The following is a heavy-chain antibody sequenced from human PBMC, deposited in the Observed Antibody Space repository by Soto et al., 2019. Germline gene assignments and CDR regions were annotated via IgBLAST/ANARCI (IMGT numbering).Heavy chain of an antibody. D-gene: IGHD2-15*01. V-gene: IGHV1-69*02. CDR1: GGTFSSYT. Sequence: GASVKVSCRASGGTFSSYTISWVRQAPGQGLEWMGRIIPILGIANYAQKFQGRVTITADKSTSTAYMELSSLRSEDTAVYYCASSPPVVVVAATQYYFDYWGQGTLVTVSS. CDR3: ASSPPVVVVAATQYYFDY. CDR2: IIPILGIA. J-gene: IGHJ4*02.